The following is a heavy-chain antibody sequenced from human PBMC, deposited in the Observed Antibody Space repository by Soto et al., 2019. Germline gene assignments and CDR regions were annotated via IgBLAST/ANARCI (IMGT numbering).Heavy chain of an antibody. Sequence: QVQLQESGPGLVKPSETLSLTCTVSSDSITNYYWSWIRQSPGKGLEWIGYIHDSGRSNYNPSLKSRVKILVDTSKKQFSLKLNSLTTADTAVYYCARVGGTRGWYWGQGTLVTVSS. V-gene: IGHV4-59*01. J-gene: IGHJ4*02. D-gene: IGHD2-15*01. CDR2: IHDSGRS. CDR1: SDSITNYY. CDR3: ARVGGTRGWY.